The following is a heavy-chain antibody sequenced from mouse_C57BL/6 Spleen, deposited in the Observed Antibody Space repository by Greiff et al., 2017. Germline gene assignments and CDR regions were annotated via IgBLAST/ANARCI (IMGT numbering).Heavy chain of an antibody. J-gene: IGHJ1*03. CDR3: ARWLLQYWYFDV. D-gene: IGHD2-3*01. V-gene: IGHV1-82*01. Sequence: VQLQQSGPELVKPGASVKISCKASGYAFSSSWMNWVKQRPGKGLEWIGRIYPGDGDTNYNGKSKGKATLTADKSSSTAYMQLSSLTSEDSAVYFCARWLLQYWYFDVWGTGTTVTVSS. CDR1: GYAFSSSW. CDR2: IYPGDGDT.